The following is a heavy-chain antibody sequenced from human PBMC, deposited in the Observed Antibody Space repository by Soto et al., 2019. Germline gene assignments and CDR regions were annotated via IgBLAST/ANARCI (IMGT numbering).Heavy chain of an antibody. CDR1: GFTFSNAW. CDR2: IKSKTDGGTT. Sequence: EVQLVESGGGLVKPGGSLRLSCAASGFTFSNAWMSWVRQAPGKGLEWVGRIKSKTDGGTTDYAAPVKGRFTISRDDSKNTLYLQMNSLKTEDTAVYYCAKDGTKAVAEAFDIWGQGTMVTVSS. J-gene: IGHJ3*02. V-gene: IGHV3-15*01. CDR3: AKDGTKAVAEAFDI. D-gene: IGHD6-19*01.